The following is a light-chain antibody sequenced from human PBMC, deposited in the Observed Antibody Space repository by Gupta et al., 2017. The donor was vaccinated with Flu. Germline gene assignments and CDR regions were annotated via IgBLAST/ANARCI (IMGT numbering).Light chain of an antibody. CDR3: QQDSAYPLT. CDR1: QSISDW. CDR2: KAS. V-gene: IGKV1-5*03. Sequence: RSPLSALVGDRVTITCRASQSISDWLAWYQKKPGKAPKLLIYKASTLESGVPSRFSGSGSGTGFTLTISSLQPTDFATYYCQQDSAYPLTFGGGTTVEI. J-gene: IGKJ4*01.